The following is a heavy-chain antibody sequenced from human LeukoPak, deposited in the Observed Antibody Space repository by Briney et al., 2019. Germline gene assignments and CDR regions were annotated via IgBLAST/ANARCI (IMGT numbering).Heavy chain of an antibody. V-gene: IGHV3-33*06. CDR1: GFTFNSYW. D-gene: IGHD4-17*01. CDR3: AKEHGDYGGYYGMDV. Sequence: PGGSLRLSCAASGFTFNSYWIHWVRQAPGKGLEWVAVIWYDGSNKYYADSVKGRFTISRDNSKNTLYLQMNSLRAEDTAVYYCAKEHGDYGGYYGMDVWGQGTTVTVSS. CDR2: IWYDGSNK. J-gene: IGHJ6*02.